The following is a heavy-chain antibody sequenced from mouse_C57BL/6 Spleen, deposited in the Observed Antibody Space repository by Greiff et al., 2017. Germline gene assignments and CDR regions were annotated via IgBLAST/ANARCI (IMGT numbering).Heavy chain of an antibody. V-gene: IGHV1-62-2*01. D-gene: IGHD4-1*01. J-gene: IGHJ1*03. CDR3: ERGGRTGTRYGCFDG. CDR1: GYTFTEYT. Sequence: QVQLKQSGAELVKPGASVKLSCKASGYTFTEYTIHWVKQRSGQGLEWIGGFYPGSGSIKYNEKFKDKATLTGDKSSSTVDMELSRLTSEDSAVFVGERGGRTGTRYGCFDGWGTGTTVTVSS. CDR2: FYPGSGSI.